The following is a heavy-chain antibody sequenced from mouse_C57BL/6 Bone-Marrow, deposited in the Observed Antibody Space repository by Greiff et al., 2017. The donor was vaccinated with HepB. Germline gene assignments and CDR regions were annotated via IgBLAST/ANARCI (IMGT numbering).Heavy chain of an antibody. CDR3: ARPGFAY. CDR2: ISSGGSYT. CDR1: GFTFSSYG. J-gene: IGHJ3*01. Sequence: EVNVVESGGALVKPGGSLKLSCASSGFTFSSYGMSWVRQTPDKRLEWVATISSGGSYTYYPDSVKGRFTISRDNAKNTLYLQMSSLKSEDTAMYYCARPGFAYWGQGTLVTVSA. V-gene: IGHV5-6*01.